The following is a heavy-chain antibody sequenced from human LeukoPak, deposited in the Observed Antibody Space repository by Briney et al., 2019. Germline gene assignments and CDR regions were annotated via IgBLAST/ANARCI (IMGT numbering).Heavy chain of an antibody. Sequence: GGSLRLSCAASGFTFDDYAMHWVRQAPGKGLEWVSGISWNSGSIGYADSVKGRFTISRGNAKNSLYLQMNSLRAEDTALYYCAKGNSSSWFPSIDYWGQGTLVTVSS. CDR3: AKGNSSSWFPSIDY. V-gene: IGHV3-9*01. J-gene: IGHJ4*02. CDR2: ISWNSGSI. CDR1: GFTFDDYA. D-gene: IGHD6-13*01.